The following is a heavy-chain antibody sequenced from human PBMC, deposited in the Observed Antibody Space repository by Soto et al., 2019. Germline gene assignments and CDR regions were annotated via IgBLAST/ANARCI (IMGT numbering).Heavy chain of an antibody. CDR2: ISSSGSTI. D-gene: IGHD3-22*01. J-gene: IGHJ3*02. V-gene: IGHV3-11*01. Sequence: LRLSCAASGFTFSDYYMSWIRQAPGKGLEWVSYISSSGSTIYYADSVKGRFTISRDNAKNSLYLQMNSLRAEDTAVYYCARDDSSGYYDSGGAFDIWGQGTMVTVPS. CDR1: GFTFSDYY. CDR3: ARDDSSGYYDSGGAFDI.